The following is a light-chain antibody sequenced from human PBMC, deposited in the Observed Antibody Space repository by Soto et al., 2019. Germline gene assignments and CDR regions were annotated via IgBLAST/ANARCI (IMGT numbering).Light chain of an antibody. CDR3: QQYDNLPLT. J-gene: IGKJ4*01. Sequence: DIQMTQSPSSLSASIGDRVTITCQASQDIDIHLNWYQQKPGKAPKLLIYDTSYLETGVPSRFSGSGSGTDFTFTISSLQPEDIATYYCQQYDNLPLTFGGGTKVEIK. CDR2: DTS. CDR1: QDIDIH. V-gene: IGKV1-33*01.